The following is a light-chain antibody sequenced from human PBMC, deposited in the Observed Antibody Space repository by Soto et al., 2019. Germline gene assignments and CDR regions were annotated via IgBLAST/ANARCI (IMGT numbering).Light chain of an antibody. V-gene: IGKV1-39*01. CDR3: HQIFSAPFT. CDR1: QTITKY. J-gene: IGKJ2*01. CDR2: GAS. Sequence: IQMTQSPSSLSASVGDRVTVTCRASQTITKYLNWYQCKPGKAPKLLIYGASNLQRGVPSRFSGSGSGTDFTLTISRLETEDFATYYCHQIFSAPFTFGQGTGLE.